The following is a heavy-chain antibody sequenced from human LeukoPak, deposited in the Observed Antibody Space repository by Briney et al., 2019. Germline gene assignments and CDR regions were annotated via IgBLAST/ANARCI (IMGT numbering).Heavy chain of an antibody. CDR2: IYYSGST. Sequence: SETLSLTCTVSGGSISSYYWSWIRQPPGKGLEWIGYIYYSGSTNYNPSLKSRVTISVDTSKNQFFLKLSSVTAADTAVYYCARHGDGRSYYDFWSGSPDFDYWGQGTLVTVSS. CDR3: ARHGDGRSYYDFWSGSPDFDY. D-gene: IGHD3-3*01. CDR1: GGSISSYY. V-gene: IGHV4-59*08. J-gene: IGHJ4*02.